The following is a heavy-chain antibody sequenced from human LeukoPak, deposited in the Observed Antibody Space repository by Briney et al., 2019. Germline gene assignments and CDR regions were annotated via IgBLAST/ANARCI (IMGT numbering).Heavy chain of an antibody. J-gene: IGHJ4*02. CDR1: GGSFSGYY. D-gene: IGHD3-22*01. Sequence: KASETLSLTCAVYGGSFSGYYWSWIRQPPGKGLEWIGEINHSGSTNYNPSLKSRVTISVDTSKNQFSLKLSSVTAADTAVYYCARSRVPVNEVYGSSGYYPTIIDYWGQGTLVTVSS. CDR2: INHSGST. V-gene: IGHV4-34*01. CDR3: ARSRVPVNEVYGSSGYYPTIIDY.